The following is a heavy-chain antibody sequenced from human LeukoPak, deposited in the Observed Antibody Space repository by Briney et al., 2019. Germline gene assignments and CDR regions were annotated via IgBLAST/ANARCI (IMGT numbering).Heavy chain of an antibody. J-gene: IGHJ3*02. Sequence: GASVKVSCKASGYTFTSYAMNWVRQAPGQGLEWMGWINTNTGSPTYAQGFTGRFVFSLDTSVSTAYLQISSLKAEDTAVYYCARVTYYDYVWGSYRYRPHAFDIWGQGTMVTVSS. CDR3: ARVTYYDYVWGSYRYRPHAFDI. CDR2: INTNTGSP. D-gene: IGHD3-16*02. V-gene: IGHV7-4-1*02. CDR1: GYTFTSYA.